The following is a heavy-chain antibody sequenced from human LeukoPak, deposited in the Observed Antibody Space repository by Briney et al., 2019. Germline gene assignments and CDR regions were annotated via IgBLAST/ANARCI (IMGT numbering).Heavy chain of an antibody. D-gene: IGHD5-18*01. CDR2: IYPGDSDT. J-gene: IGHJ4*02. CDR3: VRHEGYSYGYLTYDY. V-gene: IGHV5-51*01. Sequence: GESLKISCKGSGYSFTSYWIGWVRQMPGKGLEWMGIIYPGDSDTRYSPSFQGQVTISADKSISTAYLQWSSLKASDTAMYYCVRHEGYSYGYLTYDYWGQGTLVTVSS. CDR1: GYSFTSYW.